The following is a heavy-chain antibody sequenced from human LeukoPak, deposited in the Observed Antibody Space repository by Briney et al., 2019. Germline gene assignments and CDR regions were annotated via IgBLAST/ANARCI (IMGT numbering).Heavy chain of an antibody. J-gene: IGHJ4*02. CDR3: ARFTRRSPQDY. CDR2: ISYDGSNK. D-gene: IGHD6-13*01. Sequence: GGSLRLSCAASGFTFSSYGMHWVRQAPGKGLEWVAVISYDGSNKYYADSVKGRFTISRDNSKSTLYLQMNSLRAEDTAVYYCARFTRRSPQDYWGQGTLVIVSS. CDR1: GFTFSSYG. V-gene: IGHV3-30*03.